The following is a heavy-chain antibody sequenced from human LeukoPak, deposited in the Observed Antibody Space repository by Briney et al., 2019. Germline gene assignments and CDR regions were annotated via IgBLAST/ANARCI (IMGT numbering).Heavy chain of an antibody. D-gene: IGHD4-17*01. Sequence: PGGSLRLSCAASGFTFDDYAMHWVRRAPGKGLEWVSGISWNSGSIGYADSVKGRFTISRDNAKNSLYLQMNSLRAEDTALYYCAKTVTTALAFDIWGQGTMVTVSS. J-gene: IGHJ3*02. CDR3: AKTVTTALAFDI. CDR2: ISWNSGSI. CDR1: GFTFDDYA. V-gene: IGHV3-9*01.